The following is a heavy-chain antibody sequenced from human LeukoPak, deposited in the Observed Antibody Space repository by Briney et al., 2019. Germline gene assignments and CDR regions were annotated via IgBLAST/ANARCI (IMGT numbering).Heavy chain of an antibody. V-gene: IGHV1-69*04. CDR1: GGTISSYA. CDR3: ARDIVVVTSPAPYYFDY. D-gene: IGHD2-21*02. J-gene: IGHJ4*02. Sequence: SVKVSCKASGGTISSYAISWVRQAPGQGLEWMGRIIPILGIANYAQKFQGRVTITADKSTSTAYMELSSLRSEDTAVYYCARDIVVVTSPAPYYFDYWGQGTLVTVSS. CDR2: IIPILGIA.